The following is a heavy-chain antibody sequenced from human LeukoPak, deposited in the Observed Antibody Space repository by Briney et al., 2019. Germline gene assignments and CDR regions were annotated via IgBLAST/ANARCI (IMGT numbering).Heavy chain of an antibody. CDR1: GGSISSSSYY. J-gene: IGHJ4*02. CDR2: IYYSGST. V-gene: IGHV4-39*07. D-gene: IGHD3-22*01. CDR3: ARETLDGRYYYDSSGYYQIDY. Sequence: SETLSLTCTVSGGSISSSSYYWGWIRQPPGKGLEWIGSIYYSGSTYYNPSLKSRVTISVDTSKNQFSLKLSSVTAADTAVYYCARETLDGRYYYDSSGYYQIDYWGQGTLVTVSS.